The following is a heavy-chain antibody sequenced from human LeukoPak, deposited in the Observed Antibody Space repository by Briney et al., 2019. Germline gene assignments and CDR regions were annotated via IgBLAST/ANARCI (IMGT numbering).Heavy chain of an antibody. CDR2: IYQSGTT. Sequence: SETLSLTCAVSGYFINSGYYWGWIRQPPGKGLEWIGTIYQSGTTYYNPSLKSRVTLSVDTSNNQFSLKLSSVTAADTAVYYCAGQVAVADHFDYWGQGIRVTVSS. CDR1: GYFINSGYY. V-gene: IGHV4-38-2*01. D-gene: IGHD6-19*01. J-gene: IGHJ4*02. CDR3: AGQVAVADHFDY.